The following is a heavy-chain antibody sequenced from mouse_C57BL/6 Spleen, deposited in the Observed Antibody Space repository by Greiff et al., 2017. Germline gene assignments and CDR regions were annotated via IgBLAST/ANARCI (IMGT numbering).Heavy chain of an antibody. V-gene: IGHV1-84*01. J-gene: IGHJ1*03. CDR2: ICPGSGNT. D-gene: IGHD4-1*01. CDR1: GYTFTDYY. Sequence: VQLQQSGPELVKPGASVKISCKASGYTFTDYYINWVKQRPGQGLEWIGWICPGSGNTKYNEQFKGKATLTVDTSSSAAYMQLSSLTSEDSAVYFCTREGSLAGTTWYFDVWGTGTTGTVSS. CDR3: TREGSLAGTTWYFDV.